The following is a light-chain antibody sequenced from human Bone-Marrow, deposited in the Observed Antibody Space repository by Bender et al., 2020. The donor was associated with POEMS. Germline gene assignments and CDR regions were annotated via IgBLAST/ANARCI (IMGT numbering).Light chain of an antibody. CDR3: QSWDRTTVV. CDR1: NIGSRS. Sequence: SYVLTQPPSVSVAPGQTARITCGGDNIGSRSVHWYQKRPGQAPVLVVYDDSDRPSGIPERFSGSNSGNTATLIISGTQAVDEADYYCQSWDRTTVVFGGGTKLTVL. V-gene: IGLV3-21*02. J-gene: IGLJ2*01. CDR2: DDS.